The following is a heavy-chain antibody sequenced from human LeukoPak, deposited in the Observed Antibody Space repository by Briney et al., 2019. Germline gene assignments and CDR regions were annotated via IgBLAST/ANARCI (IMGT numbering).Heavy chain of an antibody. CDR3: AKPISGGLAVTADWFDP. V-gene: IGHV3-23*01. CDR1: GFAFSFYA. D-gene: IGHD6-19*01. Sequence: PGGSLRLSCAASGFAFSFYAMSWLRQPPGKGLEWVSTINDNSGTTSYAASVRGRFTISRDNSKNTLYLQVNSLRADDTAVYYCAKPISGGLAVTADWFDPWGQGTLVVVSS. CDR2: INDNSGTT. J-gene: IGHJ5*01.